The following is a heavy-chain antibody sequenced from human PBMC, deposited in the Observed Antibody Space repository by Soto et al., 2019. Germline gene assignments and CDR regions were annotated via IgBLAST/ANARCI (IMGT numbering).Heavy chain of an antibody. Sequence: LSWVRQPPGKGLEWIGYIYYSGSTFFNPSLKSRVTISKDTSRNQFSLRLNSVTAADTAVYYCARAIVVTIGGMDVWGQGTTVTVSS. D-gene: IGHD5-12*01. CDR2: IYYSGST. CDR3: ARAIVVTIGGMDV. J-gene: IGHJ6*02. V-gene: IGHV4-30-4*01.